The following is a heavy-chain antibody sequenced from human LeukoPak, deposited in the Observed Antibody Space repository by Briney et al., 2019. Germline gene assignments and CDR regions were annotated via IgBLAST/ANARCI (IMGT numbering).Heavy chain of an antibody. CDR2: IYYSGST. CDR1: GGSVSSGSYY. CDR3: ARDSALWRPDYYYGMDV. J-gene: IGHJ6*02. V-gene: IGHV4-61*01. Sequence: SETLSLTCTVPGGSVSSGSYYWSWIRQPPGKGLEWIGYIYYSGSTNYNPSLKSRVTISVDTSKNQFSLKLSSVTAADTAVYYCARDSALWRPDYYYGMDVWGQGTTVTVSS. D-gene: IGHD5-18*01.